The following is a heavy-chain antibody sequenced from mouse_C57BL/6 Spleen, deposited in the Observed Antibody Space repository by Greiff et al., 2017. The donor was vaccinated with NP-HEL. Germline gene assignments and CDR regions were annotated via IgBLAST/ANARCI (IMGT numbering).Heavy chain of an antibody. D-gene: IGHD5-1*01. CDR3: ARRRNPYLYYCDY. Sequence: VQLQQSGGGLVKPGGSLKLSCAASGFTFSDYGMHWVRQAPEKGLEWVAYISSGSSTIYYADTVKGRFTISRDNAKNTLFLQRTSLRSEDTAMYYCARRRNPYLYYCDYWGKGTTLTVSS. J-gene: IGHJ2*01. V-gene: IGHV5-17*01. CDR2: ISSGSSTI. CDR1: GFTFSDYG.